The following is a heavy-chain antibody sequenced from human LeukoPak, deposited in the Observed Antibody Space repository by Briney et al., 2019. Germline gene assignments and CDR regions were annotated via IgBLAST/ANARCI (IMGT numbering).Heavy chain of an antibody. CDR1: GFTFSDYY. J-gene: IGHJ3*02. CDR3: ARGTAAGGSDAFDI. D-gene: IGHD2-21*02. V-gene: IGHV3-11*04. CDR2: ITYSGTTI. Sequence: GGSLRLSCAASGFTFSDYYMSWIRQSPGKGLEWVSYITYSGTTIYYADSVKGRFTISRDNAKSPLYLQMNSLRAEDTAVYYCARGTAAGGSDAFDIWGQGTMVTVSS.